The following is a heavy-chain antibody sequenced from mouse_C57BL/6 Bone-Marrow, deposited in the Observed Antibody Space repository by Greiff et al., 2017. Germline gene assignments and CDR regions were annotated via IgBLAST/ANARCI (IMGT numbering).Heavy chain of an antibody. CDR2: ISDGGSYT. CDR1: GFTFSSYA. Sequence: VQVVESGGGLVKPGGSLKLSCAASGFTFSSYAMSWVRQTPEKRLEWVATISDGGSYTYYPDNVKGRFTISRDNDKNNLYLQMSHLKSEDTAMYYCARWDYGSSPWFAYWGQGTLVTVSA. D-gene: IGHD1-1*01. J-gene: IGHJ3*01. CDR3: ARWDYGSSPWFAY. V-gene: IGHV5-4*01.